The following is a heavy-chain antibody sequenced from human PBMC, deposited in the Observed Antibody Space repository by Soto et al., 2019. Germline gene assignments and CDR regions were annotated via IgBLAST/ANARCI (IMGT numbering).Heavy chain of an antibody. CDR3: ATAEVDY. CDR1: GFTFGNYW. J-gene: IGHJ4*02. CDR2: MNSDGSTT. Sequence: GGSLRLSCAASGFTFGNYWIHWVRQAPGKGLEWVSRMNSDGSTTNYADSVKGRFTVSRDNAKNTLYLQMNSLRAEDTAVYYCATAEVDYWGPGTLVTVSS. V-gene: IGHV3-74*01.